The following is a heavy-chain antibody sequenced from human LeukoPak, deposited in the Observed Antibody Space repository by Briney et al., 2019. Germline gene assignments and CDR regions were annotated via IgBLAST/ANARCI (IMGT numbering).Heavy chain of an antibody. CDR2: INHSGST. CDR3: ARGYDY. Sequence: PSETLSLTCAVSGGSISSSNWWSWVRQPPGKGLEWIGEINHSGSTNYNPSLKSRVTISVDTSKNQFSLKLSSVTAADTAVYYCARGYDYWGQGTLVTVSS. V-gene: IGHV4-4*02. J-gene: IGHJ4*02. CDR1: GGSISSSNW.